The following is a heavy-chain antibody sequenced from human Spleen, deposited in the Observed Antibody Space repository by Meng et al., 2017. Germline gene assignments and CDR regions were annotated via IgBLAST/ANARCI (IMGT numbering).Heavy chain of an antibody. CDR2: ISSSSSYI. Sequence: GESLKISCAASGFTFSSYSMNWVRQAPGKGLEWVSSISSSSSYIYSADSVKGRFTISRDNAKNSLYRQMNSLRAEDTAVYYCTPLGYCSGGSCYSLPYLGYWGQGTLVTVSS. D-gene: IGHD2-15*01. CDR1: GFTFSSYS. J-gene: IGHJ4*02. CDR3: TPLGYCSGGSCYSLPYLGY. V-gene: IGHV3-21*01.